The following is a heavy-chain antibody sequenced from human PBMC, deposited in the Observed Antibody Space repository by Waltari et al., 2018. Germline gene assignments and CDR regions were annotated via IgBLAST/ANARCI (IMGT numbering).Heavy chain of an antibody. J-gene: IGHJ3*02. CDR1: GFSLSTSGVG. Sequence: QITLKESGPTLVKPTQTLTLTCTFSGFSLSTSGVGVGWIRQPPGKALEWLALIYWNDDKRYSPSLKSRLTITKDTSKNQVVLTMTNMDPVDTATYYCAHTFGVVTADAFDIWGQGTMVTVSS. D-gene: IGHD3-3*01. CDR2: IYWNDDK. V-gene: IGHV2-5*01. CDR3: AHTFGVVTADAFDI.